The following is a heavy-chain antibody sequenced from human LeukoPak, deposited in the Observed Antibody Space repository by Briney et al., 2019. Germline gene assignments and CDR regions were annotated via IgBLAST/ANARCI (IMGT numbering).Heavy chain of an antibody. Sequence: GESLKISCKVSGYTFTNNWIGWVRQMPGKGLEWMGIIYPGDSDTRYRPSFQGHVTISADKSITTAYLQWSSLKASDTAMYYCARRAYCGGDCYSFDYWGQGTLVTVSS. V-gene: IGHV5-51*01. CDR1: GYTFTNNW. CDR2: IYPGDSDT. J-gene: IGHJ4*02. CDR3: ARRAYCGGDCYSFDY. D-gene: IGHD2-21*02.